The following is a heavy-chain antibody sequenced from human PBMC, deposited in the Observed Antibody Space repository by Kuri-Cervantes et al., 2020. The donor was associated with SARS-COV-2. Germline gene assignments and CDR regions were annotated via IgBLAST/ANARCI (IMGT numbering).Heavy chain of an antibody. J-gene: IGHJ4*02. CDR3: ARGSGSYWQPNFDY. D-gene: IGHD3-10*01. Sequence: GGSLRLSCAASGLTFLSSAMHWVRQAPGKGLEWVAVTSRDGSNEYYADSVKGRFTISRDNSNNTLYLQMVSLGPEDTATYYCARGSGSYWQPNFDYWGQGALVTVSS. CDR1: GLTFLSSA. CDR2: TSRDGSNE. V-gene: IGHV3-30*01.